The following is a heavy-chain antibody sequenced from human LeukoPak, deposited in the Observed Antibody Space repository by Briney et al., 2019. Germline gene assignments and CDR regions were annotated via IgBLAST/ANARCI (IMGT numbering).Heavy chain of an antibody. D-gene: IGHD3-3*01. CDR3: ARKGYDFWSGYLGSCYYGMDV. Sequence: SEPLSLTCTVSGGSISDYYWSWFRQPPGKGLEWIGYIYYSGSTSYNPSLKSRVTISVDTSKNQFSLKLSSVTAADTAVYYCARKGYDFWSGYLGSCYYGMDVWGQGTTVTVSS. CDR1: GGSISDYY. V-gene: IGHV4-59*01. J-gene: IGHJ6*02. CDR2: IYYSGST.